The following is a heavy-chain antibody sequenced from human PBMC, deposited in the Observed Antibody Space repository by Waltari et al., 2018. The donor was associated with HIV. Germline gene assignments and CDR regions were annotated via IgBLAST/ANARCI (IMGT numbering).Heavy chain of an antibody. J-gene: IGHJ4*02. V-gene: IGHV1-2*02. D-gene: IGHD6-13*01. CDR1: RYTFSDYY. Sequence: QVQLVQSGAEVKTPGASVKVSCKASRYTFSDYYLHWVRQAPGQGLEWMAWINPKSGDTNHAQKVQDRVTRTRDMSISTAYMEMSGLRSDDTAVYYCARSGLTAAGSTANDYWGQGTLVTVSS. CDR3: ARSGLTAAGSTANDY. CDR2: INPKSGDT.